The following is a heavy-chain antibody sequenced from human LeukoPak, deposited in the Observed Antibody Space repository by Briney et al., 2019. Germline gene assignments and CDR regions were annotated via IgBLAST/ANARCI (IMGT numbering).Heavy chain of an antibody. CDR2: ISENGANK. J-gene: IGHJ4*02. CDR1: GFTFSDLY. CDR3: AKDSKRTFHNFDY. Sequence: PGGSLRLSCAASGFTFSDLYMDWVRQAPGKGLEWVAVISENGANKYFADSVKGRFTISRDNSKNTLYLHMYSLGPEDTAVYYCAKDSKRTFHNFDYWGQGTLVTVSS. V-gene: IGHV3-30*18. D-gene: IGHD2-21*01.